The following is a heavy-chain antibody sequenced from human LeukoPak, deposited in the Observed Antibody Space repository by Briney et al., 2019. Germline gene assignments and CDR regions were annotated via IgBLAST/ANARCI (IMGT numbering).Heavy chain of an antibody. CDR3: ARGPLEMAIIKDRFDY. CDR2: INHSGST. V-gene: IGHV4-34*01. D-gene: IGHD5-24*01. J-gene: IGHJ4*02. CDR1: GGSFSGYY. Sequence: SETLSLTCAVYGGSFSGYYWSWIRQPPGKGLEWIGEINHSGSTNYNPSLKSRVTISVDTSKNQFSLKLSSVTAADTAVYYCARGPLEMAIIKDRFDYWGQGTLVTVSS.